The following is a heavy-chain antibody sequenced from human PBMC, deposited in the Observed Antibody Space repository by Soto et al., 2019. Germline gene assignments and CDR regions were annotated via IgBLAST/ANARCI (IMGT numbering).Heavy chain of an antibody. J-gene: IGHJ5*02. CDR3: ARDYYGSGRLNAHNWFEP. Sequence: GASVKVSCKASGYTFTSYGISWVRQAPGQGLEWMGWISAYNGNTNYAQKLQGRVTMTTDTSTSTAYMELRSLRSDDTAVYYCARDYYGSGRLNAHNWFEPWGQGTLVTVSS. D-gene: IGHD3-10*01. V-gene: IGHV1-18*01. CDR1: GYTFTSYG. CDR2: ISAYNGNT.